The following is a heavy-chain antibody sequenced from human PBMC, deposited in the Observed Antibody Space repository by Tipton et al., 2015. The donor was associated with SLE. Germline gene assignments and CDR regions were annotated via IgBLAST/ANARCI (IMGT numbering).Heavy chain of an antibody. CDR2: VDHRGGT. J-gene: IGHJ6*04. V-gene: IGHV4-34*01. CDR3: ARRRYRAYYSMDV. D-gene: IGHD5-12*01. Sequence: TLSLTCAVYGGSFSGYYWSWLRQSPGKGLEWIGEVDHRGGTNFNPSLNSRVTILVDTSKNQFSLKMKSVTATDTALYYCARRRYRAYYSMDVWGRGTTVTVSS. CDR1: GGSFSGYY.